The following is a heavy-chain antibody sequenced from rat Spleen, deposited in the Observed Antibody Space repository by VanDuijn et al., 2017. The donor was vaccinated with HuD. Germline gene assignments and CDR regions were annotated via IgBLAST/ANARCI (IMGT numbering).Heavy chain of an antibody. J-gene: IGHJ1*01. CDR3: TREETLYWYFDF. CDR1: GFSLSRHG. D-gene: IGHD3-4*01. V-gene: IGHV5-46*01. CDR2: ISTSGGST. Sequence: VQLKESGPGLVQPSQTLSLTCTVSGFSLSRHGVIWVRQAPTKGLEWVATISTSGGSTYYRDSVKGRFTISRDDAKSILYLQMNSLRSEDTATYYCTREETLYWYFDFWGPGTMVTVSS.